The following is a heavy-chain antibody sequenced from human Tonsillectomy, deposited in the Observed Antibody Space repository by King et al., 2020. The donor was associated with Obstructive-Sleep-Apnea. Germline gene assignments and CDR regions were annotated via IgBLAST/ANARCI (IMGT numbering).Heavy chain of an antibody. D-gene: IGHD5-12*01. Sequence: LQLQESGPGLVKPSQTLSLTCTVSGGSISSGGYYWRWIRQHPGKGLEWIGYIYYSGSTYYNPSLKSRVTISVDTSKNQFSLKLSSVTAADTAVYYCASGPAGVVATTDAFDIWGQGTMVTVSS. V-gene: IGHV4-31*03. CDR3: ASGPAGVVATTDAFDI. CDR2: IYYSGST. CDR1: GGSISSGGYY. J-gene: IGHJ3*02.